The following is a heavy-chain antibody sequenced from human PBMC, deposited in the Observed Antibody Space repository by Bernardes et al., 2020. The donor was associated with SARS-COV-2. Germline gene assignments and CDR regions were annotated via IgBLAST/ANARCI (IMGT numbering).Heavy chain of an antibody. J-gene: IGHJ2*01. CDR1: GGSLSGYY. CDR2: INYSGST. D-gene: IGHD3-16*01. Sequence: SETLSLTCAVYGGSLSGYYWNWIRQPPGKGLEWIGEINYSGSTNYNPSLKSRVTISVDTPKNKFSLKLTSVTAADTAVYYCARAVWGIWHFDLWGRDTLVTVSS. V-gene: IGHV4-34*01. CDR3: ARAVWGIWHFDL.